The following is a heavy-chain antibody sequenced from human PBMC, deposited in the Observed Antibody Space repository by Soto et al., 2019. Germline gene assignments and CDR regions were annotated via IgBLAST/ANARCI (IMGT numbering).Heavy chain of an antibody. CDR2: IYSMGST. V-gene: IGHV4-30-4*01. CDR3: ARSGYSSGWNFDY. J-gene: IGHJ4*02. Sequence: VQLQESGPGLVKPSQTLSLTSTDSGGSVRSGDYSWIWFPHPPVQGLERIGYIYSMGSTYYNPSLKSRVTISVDTYKNQYSLKLSSVTAADTAVDYCARSGYSSGWNFDYLGQGPLVTVS. D-gene: IGHD6-19*01. CDR1: GGSVRSGDYS.